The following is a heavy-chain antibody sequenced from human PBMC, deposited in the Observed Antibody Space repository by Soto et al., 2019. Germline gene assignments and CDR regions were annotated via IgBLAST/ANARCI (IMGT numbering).Heavy chain of an antibody. CDR1: GYTFTSYD. D-gene: IGHD3-3*01. CDR3: AADYTAGYYWYYYGMDV. J-gene: IGHJ6*02. CDR2: MNPNSGNT. Sequence: GASVKVSCKASGYTFTSYDINWVRQATGQGFEWMGWMNPNSGNTGYAQKFQGRVTMTRNTSISTAYMELSSLRSEDTAVYYCAADYTAGYYWYYYGMDVWGQGTTVTVSS. V-gene: IGHV1-8*01.